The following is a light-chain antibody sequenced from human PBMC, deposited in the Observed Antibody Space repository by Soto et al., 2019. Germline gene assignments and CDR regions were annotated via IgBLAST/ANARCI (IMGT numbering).Light chain of an antibody. CDR3: HQYGSSPSYP. CDR1: QSVSSSSY. V-gene: IGKV3-20*01. Sequence: EIVLTQSPGTLSLSPGERATLSCRPSQSVSSSSYLAWYQQKPGQAPRLLIYGASSRATGIPDRFSGSGSGTDFTLTISRLEAEDFAVYYCHQYGSSPSYPFGQGTKLEI. J-gene: IGKJ2*01. CDR2: GAS.